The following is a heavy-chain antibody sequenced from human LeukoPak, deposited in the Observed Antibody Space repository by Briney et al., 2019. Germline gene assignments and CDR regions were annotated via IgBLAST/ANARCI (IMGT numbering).Heavy chain of an antibody. CDR2: MNPNSGNT. J-gene: IGHJ6*03. Sequence: VASVKVPCKASGYTFTSYDINWVRQATGQGLEWMGWMNPNSGNTGYAQKFQGRVTMTRNTSISTAYMELSSLRSEDTAVYYCARGGYSSSWYYYYYYYMDVWGKGTTVTVSS. V-gene: IGHV1-8*01. CDR3: ARGGYSSSWYYYYYYYMDV. CDR1: GYTFTSYD. D-gene: IGHD6-13*01.